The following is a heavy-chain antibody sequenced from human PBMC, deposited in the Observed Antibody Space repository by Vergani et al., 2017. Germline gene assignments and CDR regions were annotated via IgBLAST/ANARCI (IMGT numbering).Heavy chain of an antibody. CDR1: GFTFGYYA. J-gene: IGHJ3*02. CDR2: IRSKAYCQPT. CDR3: VRDQVTMLRGSDALDI. Sequence: EVQLVESGGGLVKPGGSLRLSCTASGFTFGYYAMDWFRQATGQGLEWVGRIRSKAYCQPTIYAASVKGRFTISRDDSKSIAYLQMNNLQTEDTAMYYCVRDQVTMLRGSDALDIWGQGTMVTVSS. V-gene: IGHV3-49*05. D-gene: IGHD3-10*01.